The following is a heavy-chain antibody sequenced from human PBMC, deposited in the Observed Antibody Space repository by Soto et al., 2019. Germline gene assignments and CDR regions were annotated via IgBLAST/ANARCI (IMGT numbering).Heavy chain of an antibody. D-gene: IGHD2-2*03. Sequence: QVQLQESGPGLVKPLQTLSLTCTVSGGSISSGVYYWSWIRQHPGKGLEWIGYIYYSGSTYYNPSLKSRVTISADTSKNQFSLRLSSVTAADTAVYYCARTGERWILGYYFDYWGQGTLVTVSS. CDR3: ARTGERWILGYYFDY. CDR1: GGSISSGVYY. J-gene: IGHJ4*02. V-gene: IGHV4-31*03. CDR2: IYYSGST.